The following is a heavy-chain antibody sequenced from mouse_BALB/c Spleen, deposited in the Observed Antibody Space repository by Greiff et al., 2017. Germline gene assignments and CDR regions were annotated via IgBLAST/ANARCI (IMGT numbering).Heavy chain of an antibody. D-gene: IGHD3-2*01. CDR1: GYTFSSYW. J-gene: IGHJ3*01. Sequence: VQLQQSGAELMKPGASVKISCKATGYTFSSYWIEWVKQRPGHGLEWIGEILPGSGSTNYNEKFKGKATFTADTSSNTAYMQLSSLTSEDSAVYYCARQGQLGLRGAIAYWGQGTLVTVSA. V-gene: IGHV1-9*01. CDR2: ILPGSGST. CDR3: ARQGQLGLRGAIAY.